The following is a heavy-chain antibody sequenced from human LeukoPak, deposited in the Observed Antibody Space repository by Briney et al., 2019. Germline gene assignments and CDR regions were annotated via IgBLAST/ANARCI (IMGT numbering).Heavy chain of an antibody. CDR2: FYHSGST. J-gene: IGHJ6*02. V-gene: IGHV4-4*02. CDR1: GGSISSSNW. D-gene: IGHD3-16*01. CDR3: ARMGSLGQHGYYYGMDV. Sequence: SGTLSPTCAVPGGSISSSNWWRWVRQPPGKGLEWIGEFYHSGSTNYNPSLKSRVTISVDKSKNQFSLKLSSVTAADTAVYYCARMGSLGQHGYYYGMDVWGQGTTVTVSS.